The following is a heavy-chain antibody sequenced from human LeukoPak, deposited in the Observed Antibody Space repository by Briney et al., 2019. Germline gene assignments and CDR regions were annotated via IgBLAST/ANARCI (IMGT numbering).Heavy chain of an antibody. V-gene: IGHV4-59*01. J-gene: IGHJ6*03. CDR1: GGSISSYY. D-gene: IGHD3-10*01. Sequence: PSETLSPTCTVSGGSISSYYWSWIRQPPGKGLEWIGYIYYSGSTNYNPSLKSRVTISVDTSKNQFSLKLSSVTAADTAVYYCASNGRITMVRGVWPSSYYYYMDVWGKGTTVTISS. CDR3: ASNGRITMVRGVWPSSYYYYMDV. CDR2: IYYSGST.